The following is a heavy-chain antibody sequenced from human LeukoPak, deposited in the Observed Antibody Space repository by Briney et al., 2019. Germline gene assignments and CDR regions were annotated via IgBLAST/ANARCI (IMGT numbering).Heavy chain of an antibody. J-gene: IGHJ4*02. CDR2: INPSGAST. V-gene: IGHV1-46*01. CDR1: GYTFTSYY. CDR3: ARGPGVESVVPAARDPVYYFDY. D-gene: IGHD2-2*01. Sequence: GASVKVSCKASGYTFTSYYMHWVRQAPGQGLEWMGIINPSGASTSYAQKFQGRVTMTRGMSTSTVYMELSSLRSEDTAVYYCARGPGVESVVPAARDPVYYFDYWGQGTLVTVSS.